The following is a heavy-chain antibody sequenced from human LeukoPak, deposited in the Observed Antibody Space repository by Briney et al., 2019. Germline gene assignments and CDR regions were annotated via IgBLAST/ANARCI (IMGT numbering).Heavy chain of an antibody. J-gene: IGHJ4*02. CDR3: ARHSSRPGCFDH. V-gene: IGHV4-59*08. CDR1: GGSISSYY. CDR2: VYSSGST. Sequence: SETLSLTCTVSGGSISSYYWSWIRQPPGKGLEWIGYVYSSGSTNYNPSLKSRVTISVDTSKNQVSLKLSSVTAADTAVYYCARHSSRPGCFDHWGQGTLVTVSS.